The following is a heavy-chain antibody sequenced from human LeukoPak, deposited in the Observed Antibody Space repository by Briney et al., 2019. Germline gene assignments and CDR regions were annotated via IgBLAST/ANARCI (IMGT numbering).Heavy chain of an antibody. V-gene: IGHV1-69*13. CDR3: ARDGGPGITIFGVEDNPLGY. Sequence: GASVKVSCKASGGSFSSYAISWVRQAPGQGLEWMGGIIPIFGTANYAQKFQGRVTITADESTSTAYMELSSLRSEDTAVYYCARDGGPGITIFGVEDNPLGYWGQGTLVTVSS. CDR1: GGSFSSYA. CDR2: IIPIFGTA. D-gene: IGHD3-3*01. J-gene: IGHJ4*02.